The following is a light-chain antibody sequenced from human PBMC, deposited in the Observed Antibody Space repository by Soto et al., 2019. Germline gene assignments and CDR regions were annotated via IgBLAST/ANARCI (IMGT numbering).Light chain of an antibody. CDR1: QSIVSNY. CDR3: QQYGSSPPT. CDR2: GSS. V-gene: IGKV3-20*01. Sequence: EIVLTQSPGTLSLSPGERATLSCKASQSIVSNYLAWYQRRPGQAPRLLIYGSSSRATDIPAMFSGSGSGTDFTLTITRLESEDFAVYYCQQYGSSPPTFGQGTKVEFK. J-gene: IGKJ1*01.